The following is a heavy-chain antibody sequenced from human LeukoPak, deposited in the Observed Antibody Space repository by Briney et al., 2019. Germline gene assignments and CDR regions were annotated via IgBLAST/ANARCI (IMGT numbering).Heavy chain of an antibody. CDR2: IYYSGST. CDR3: ARDRENYYGSGELSWFDP. V-gene: IGHV4-59*01. CDR1: GGSISSYY. J-gene: IGHJ5*02. D-gene: IGHD3-10*01. Sequence: SETLSLTCTVSGGSISSYYWSWIRQPPGKRLEWIGYIYYSGSTKYNPSLKSRVSISIDTSKNQFSLKPSSVTAADTAVYYCARDRENYYGSGELSWFDPWGQGTLVTVSS.